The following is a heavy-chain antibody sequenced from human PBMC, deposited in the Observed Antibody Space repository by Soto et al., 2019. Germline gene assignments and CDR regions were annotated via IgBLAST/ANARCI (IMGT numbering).Heavy chain of an antibody. CDR1: GFTFSSYG. Sequence: QVQLVESGGGVVQPGRSLRLSCAASGFTFSSYGMHWVRQAPGKGLEWVAVIWYDGSNKYYADSVKGRFTISRDNSKNTLYLQMNSLRAEDTAVYYCARDCLAVAVSYYFDYWGQGTLVTVSS. CDR3: ARDCLAVAVSYYFDY. CDR2: IWYDGSNK. D-gene: IGHD6-19*01. J-gene: IGHJ4*02. V-gene: IGHV3-33*01.